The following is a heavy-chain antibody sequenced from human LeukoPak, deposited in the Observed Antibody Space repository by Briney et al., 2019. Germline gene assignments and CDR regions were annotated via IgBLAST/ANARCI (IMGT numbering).Heavy chain of an antibody. D-gene: IGHD1-1*01. J-gene: IGHJ6*03. CDR2: ISAYNGNT. Sequence: ASVKVSCKASGYTFTCYGISWVRQAPGQGLEWMGWISAYNGNTDYAQKLQGRVTMTTDTSTSTAYMELRSLRSDDTAVYYCARDLEFPLYYMDVWGKGTTVTISS. CDR3: ARDLEFPLYYMDV. V-gene: IGHV1-18*01. CDR1: GYTFTCYG.